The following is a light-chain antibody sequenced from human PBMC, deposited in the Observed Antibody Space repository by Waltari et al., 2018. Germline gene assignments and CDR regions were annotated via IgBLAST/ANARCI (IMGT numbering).Light chain of an antibody. J-gene: IGLJ2*01. Sequence: SYELTQPPSVSVSPGQTARITCSGDALTTQFVSWYPKTPGQSPLWGMYKDNERPSGIPERFSCSTSGTIVTLTISGVQAEDEADYYCQTTENRRTDAVIFGGGTKLTVL. CDR3: QTTENRRTDAVI. CDR2: KDN. CDR1: ALTTQF. V-gene: IGLV3-25*03.